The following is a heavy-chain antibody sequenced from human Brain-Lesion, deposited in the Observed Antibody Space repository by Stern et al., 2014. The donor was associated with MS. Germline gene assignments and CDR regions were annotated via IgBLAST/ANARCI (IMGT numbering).Heavy chain of an antibody. CDR3: AGEEDIRYCSGGSCTGNWFDP. CDR2: IYYSGNP. J-gene: IGHJ5*02. D-gene: IGHD2-15*01. CDR1: GGSVSSTSYA. Sequence: VQLVESGPGLVKPSETLSLTCTVAGGSVSSTSYAWAWIRQPPGKGLEWIGTIYYSGNPSYVPSPKGRLTISLDTPKNQFPLQRGSVTAADTAVYYCAGEEDIRYCSGGSCTGNWFDPWGQGTLVTVSS. V-gene: IGHV4-39*01.